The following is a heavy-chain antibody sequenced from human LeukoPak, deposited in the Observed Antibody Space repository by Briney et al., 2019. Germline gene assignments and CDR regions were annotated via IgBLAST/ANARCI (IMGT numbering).Heavy chain of an antibody. CDR1: GGSISSYY. J-gene: IGHJ4*02. CDR3: ARGVFGEYPFDY. CDR2: IYYSGST. D-gene: IGHD3-10*02. V-gene: IGHV4-59*01. Sequence: PSETLSLTCTVSGGSISSYYWSWIRQPPGKGLEWIGYIYYSGSTNYNPSLKSRVTIPVDTSKSQFSLKLSSVTAADTAVYYCARGVFGEYPFDYWGQGTLVTVSS.